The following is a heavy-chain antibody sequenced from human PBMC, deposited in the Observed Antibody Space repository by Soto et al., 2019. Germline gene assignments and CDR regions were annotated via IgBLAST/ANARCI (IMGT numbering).Heavy chain of an antibody. CDR2: IYYSGST. V-gene: IGHV4-30-4*01. CDR3: ARSNDSKSGGGAEYFDL. Sequence: QVQLQESGPGLVKPSQTLSLTCTVSGSSISSGDYYWSWIRQPPGKGLEWIGYIYYSGSTYYNPSLKSRVTISVDTSKNQFSLKLSSVTAADTAVYYCARSNDSKSGGGAEYFDLWGRGTLVTVSS. D-gene: IGHD1-1*01. CDR1: GSSISSGDYY. J-gene: IGHJ2*01.